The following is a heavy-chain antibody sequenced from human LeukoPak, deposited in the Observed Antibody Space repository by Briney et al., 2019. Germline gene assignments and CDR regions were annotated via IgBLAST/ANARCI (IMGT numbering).Heavy chain of an antibody. CDR2: IIPIFGTA. CDR3: TRSRVDTGSDY. V-gene: IGHV1-69*13. CDR1: GGTFSSYA. J-gene: IGHJ4*02. Sequence: ASVKVSCKASGGTFSSYAISWVRQAPGQGLEWMGGIIPIFGTANYAQKFQGRVTITADESTSTAYMELSSLRSEDTAVYYCTRSRVDTGSDYWGQGTLVTVSS. D-gene: IGHD5-18*01.